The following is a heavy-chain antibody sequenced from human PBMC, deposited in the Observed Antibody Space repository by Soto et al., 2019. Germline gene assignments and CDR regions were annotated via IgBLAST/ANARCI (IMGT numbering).Heavy chain of an antibody. J-gene: IGHJ4*02. CDR3: ARGASPLIDL. CDR2: INAGNGNT. Sequence: QVQLVQSGAEVKKPGASVKVSCKASGYTFTSYAMHWVRQAPGQRLEWMGWINAGNGNTKYLQKLQGRVTIIRDTSVSTAYMELSRLRSGGTAVYYFARGASPLIDLWGQGTLVTVSS. V-gene: IGHV1-3*01. CDR1: GYTFTSYA. D-gene: IGHD1-26*01.